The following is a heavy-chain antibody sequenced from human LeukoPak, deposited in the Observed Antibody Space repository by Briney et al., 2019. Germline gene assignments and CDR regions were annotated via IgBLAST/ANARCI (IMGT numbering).Heavy chain of an antibody. D-gene: IGHD3-22*01. CDR3: ARDRYYYDSSGYYYFDY. CDR2: IYTSGST. J-gene: IGHJ4*02. CDR1: GGSISSGSYY. Sequence: SETLSLTCTVSGGSISSGSYYWSWIRQPAGKGLEWIGRIYTSGSTNYNPSLKSRVTISVDTSKNQFSLKLSSVTAADTAVYYCARDRYYYDSSGYYYFDYWGQGTLVTVSS. V-gene: IGHV4-61*02.